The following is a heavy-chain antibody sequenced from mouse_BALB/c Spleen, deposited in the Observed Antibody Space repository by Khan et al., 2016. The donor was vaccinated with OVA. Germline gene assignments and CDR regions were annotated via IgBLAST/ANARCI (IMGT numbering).Heavy chain of an antibody. CDR2: IWAGGST. CDR3: ARLEDI. D-gene: IGHD1-3*01. J-gene: IGHJ2*01. CDR1: GLSLTSSG. Sequence: QIQLVQSGPGLVAPSQSLSITCTVSGLSLTSSGVHWVRQSPGKGLEWLGVIWAGGSTNYNSALMSRLSIRKDNSKSQVFLKMNSLQTDDTTMYYCARLEDIWGQGTTLTVSS. V-gene: IGHV2-9*02.